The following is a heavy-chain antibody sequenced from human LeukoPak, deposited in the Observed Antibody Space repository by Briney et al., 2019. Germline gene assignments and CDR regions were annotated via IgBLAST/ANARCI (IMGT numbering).Heavy chain of an antibody. D-gene: IGHD3-10*01. Sequence: PSETLSLTCTVSGGSISSYYWSWIRQPPGKGLEWIGYIYYSGSTNYNPSLKSRVTISVDTSKDQFSLKLSSVTAADTAVYYCARHPDYYGSGSYYIHTNWFDPWGQGTLVTVSS. CDR1: GGSISSYY. CDR3: ARHPDYYGSGSYYIHTNWFDP. CDR2: IYYSGST. V-gene: IGHV4-59*08. J-gene: IGHJ5*02.